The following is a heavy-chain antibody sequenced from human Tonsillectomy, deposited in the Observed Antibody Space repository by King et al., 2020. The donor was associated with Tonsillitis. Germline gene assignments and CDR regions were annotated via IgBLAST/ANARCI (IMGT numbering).Heavy chain of an antibody. CDR2: IYYSGST. D-gene: IGHD3-10*01. CDR1: GGSISSYY. J-gene: IGHJ6*03. CDR3: ARRSYGENFMDV. Sequence: VQLQESGPGLVKPSETLSLTCTVSGGSISSYYWSWIRQPPGKGLEWIGYIYYSGSTNYNPSLKSRVTISVDTSKNQFSLRLTSVTAADTAVYYCARRSYGENFMDVWGKGTTVTVSS. V-gene: IGHV4-59*08.